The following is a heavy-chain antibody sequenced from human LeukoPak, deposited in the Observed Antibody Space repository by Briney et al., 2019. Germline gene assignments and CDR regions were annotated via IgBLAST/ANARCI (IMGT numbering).Heavy chain of an antibody. CDR1: GYSFTSYW. CDR2: IYPGDSDT. D-gene: IGHD6-13*01. J-gene: IGHJ3*02. V-gene: IGHV5-51*01. CDR3: AKGGSSWPDAFDI. Sequence: GESLKISCEGSGYSFTSYWIGWVRQMPGKGLEWMGIIYPGDSDTSYRPSFQGQVTISADKSISTAYLQWSSLKASDTAMYYCAKGGSSWPDAFDIWAQGTMVTVPS.